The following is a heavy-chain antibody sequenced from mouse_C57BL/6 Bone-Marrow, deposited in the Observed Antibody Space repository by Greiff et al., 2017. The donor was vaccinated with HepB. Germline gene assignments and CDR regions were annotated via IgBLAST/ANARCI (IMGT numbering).Heavy chain of an antibody. D-gene: IGHD1-1*01. V-gene: IGHV1-50*01. CDR1: GYTFTSYW. Sequence: QVQLQQPGAELVKPGASVKLSCKASGYTFTSYWMQWVKQRPGQGLEWIGEIDPSDSYTNYNQKFKGKATLTVDTSSSTAYMQLSSLTSEDSAVYYCATRTTVVVNWGQGTLVTVSA. J-gene: IGHJ3*01. CDR3: ATRTTVVVN. CDR2: IDPSDSYT.